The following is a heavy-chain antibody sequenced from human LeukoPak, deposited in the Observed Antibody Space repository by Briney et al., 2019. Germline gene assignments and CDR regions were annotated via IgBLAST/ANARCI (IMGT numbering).Heavy chain of an antibody. CDR3: AKVGYFGSGSDFFYHYYMDV. Sequence: EGSLRLSCTASGFTFGDYAMSWVRQAPGKGLEWVSAISGSGGSTYYADSVKGQFTISRDNSKNTLYLQMNSLGPEDTGVYYCAKVGYFGSGSDFFYHYYMDVWGNGTTVIISS. V-gene: IGHV3-23*01. D-gene: IGHD3-10*01. J-gene: IGHJ6*03. CDR2: ISGSGGST. CDR1: GFTFGDYA.